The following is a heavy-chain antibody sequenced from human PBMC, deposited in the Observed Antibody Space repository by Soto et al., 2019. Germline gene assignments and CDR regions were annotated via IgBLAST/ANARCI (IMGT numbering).Heavy chain of an antibody. Sequence: EVQLLESGGGLVQPGESLRLSCAASGFTVSSYAMSWVRQAPGTGLEWVSVISGSDDSTYYADSVKGRFTISRDNSKNTLYLQMNSLRAEDTAVYYCAKRSSSSTVDYWGQGTLVTVSS. V-gene: IGHV3-23*01. D-gene: IGHD6-6*01. CDR3: AKRSSSSTVDY. J-gene: IGHJ4*02. CDR2: ISGSDDST. CDR1: GFTVSSYA.